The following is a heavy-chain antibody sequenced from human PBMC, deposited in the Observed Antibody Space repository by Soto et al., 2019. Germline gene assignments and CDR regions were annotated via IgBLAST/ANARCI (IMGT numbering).Heavy chain of an antibody. CDR1: GFTFSSYG. V-gene: IGHV3-33*01. D-gene: IGHD3-9*01. CDR3: ARDEIERDWLLYGMDV. Sequence: QVQLVESGGGVVQPGRSLRLSCAASGFTFSSYGMHWVRQAPGKGLEWVAVIWYDGSNKYYADSVKGRFTISRDNSKNTLYLQMNSLRAEDTAVYYCARDEIERDWLLYGMDVWGQGTTVTVSS. J-gene: IGHJ6*02. CDR2: IWYDGSNK.